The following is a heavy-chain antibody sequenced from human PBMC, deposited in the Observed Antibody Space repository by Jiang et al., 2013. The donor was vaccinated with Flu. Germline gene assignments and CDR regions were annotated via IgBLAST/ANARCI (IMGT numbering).Heavy chain of an antibody. CDR3: ARERSSTYLDAFDI. CDR2: INPSSGGT. V-gene: IGHV1-2*05. J-gene: IGHJ3*02. Sequence: GAEVKKPGASVRVSCRSSGYTFTGYWIHWVRQAPGQGLEWMGRINPSSGGTNYARKFQGRVTMTRDTSISTAYMELSSLRSDDTVVYYCARERSSTYLDAFDIWGQGTMVTVSS. CDR1: GYTFTGYW. D-gene: IGHD6-13*01.